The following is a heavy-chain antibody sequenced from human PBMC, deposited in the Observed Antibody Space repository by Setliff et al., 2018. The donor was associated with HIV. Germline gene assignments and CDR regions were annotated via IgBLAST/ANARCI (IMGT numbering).Heavy chain of an antibody. Sequence: GASVKVSCKASGYTFTSYYVHFVRQAPGQGPEWMGIINPNGGSTNYAQKFEGRVTMTSDTSTSTVYMELRSLRSEDTAIYYCVKEYHTEVTDTRVANYFDYWGQGTLVTVSS. V-gene: IGHV1-46*01. J-gene: IGHJ4*02. CDR1: GYTFTSYY. CDR3: VKEYHTEVTDTRVANYFDY. CDR2: INPNGGST. D-gene: IGHD4-4*01.